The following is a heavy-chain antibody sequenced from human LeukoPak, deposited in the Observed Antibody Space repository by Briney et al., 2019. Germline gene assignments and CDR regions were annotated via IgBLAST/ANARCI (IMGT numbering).Heavy chain of an antibody. V-gene: IGHV3-48*04. CDR1: GFTFSSYS. CDR3: ARAGSSSWYGVGSDY. CDR2: ISSSSSTI. Sequence: PGGSLRLSCAASGFTFSSYSMNWVRQAPGKGLEWVSYISSSSSTIYYADSVKGRFTISRDNAKNSLYLQMNSLRAEDTAVYYCARAGSSSWYGVGSDYWGQGTLVTVSS. J-gene: IGHJ4*02. D-gene: IGHD6-13*01.